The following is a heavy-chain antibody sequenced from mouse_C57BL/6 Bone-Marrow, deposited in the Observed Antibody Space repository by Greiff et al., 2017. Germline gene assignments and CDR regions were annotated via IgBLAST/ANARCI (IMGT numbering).Heavy chain of an antibody. CDR2: IYPGSGNT. Sequence: QVQLKQSGAELVRPGASVKLSCKASGYTFTDYYINWVKQRPGQGLEWIARIYPGSGNTYYNEKFKGKATLTAEKSSSTAYMQLSSLTSEDSAVYFCARPYLLWGMDYWGQGTSVTVSS. J-gene: IGHJ4*01. CDR1: GYTFTDYY. V-gene: IGHV1-76*01. CDR3: ARPYLLWGMDY. D-gene: IGHD2-1*01.